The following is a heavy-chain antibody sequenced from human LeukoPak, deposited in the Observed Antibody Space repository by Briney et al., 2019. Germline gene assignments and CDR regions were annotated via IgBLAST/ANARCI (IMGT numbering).Heavy chain of an antibody. CDR1: GGSFSGYY. CDR3: ARNAFDI. J-gene: IGHJ3*02. CDR2: INHSGST. Sequence: PETLSLTCAVYGGSFSGYYWSWIRQPPGKGLEWIGEINHSGSTNYNPSLKSRVTISVDTSKNQFSLNLSSVTAADTAVYYCARNAFDIWGLGTMVIVSS. V-gene: IGHV4-34*01.